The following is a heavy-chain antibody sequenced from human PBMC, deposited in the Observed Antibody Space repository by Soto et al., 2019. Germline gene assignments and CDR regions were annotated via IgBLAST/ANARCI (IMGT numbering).Heavy chain of an antibody. D-gene: IGHD2-15*01. Sequence: SGRPLRHSCTVSGFTIGDYAVSWFRKDPGKGLEWVGFIRSKAYGGTTEYAASVKGRFTISRDDSKSIAYLQMNSLKTEDTAVYYCTRDLGYCSGGSCQHFDYWGQGTLVTVSS. CDR2: IRSKAYGGTT. V-gene: IGHV3-49*03. CDR1: GFTIGDYA. J-gene: IGHJ4*02. CDR3: TRDLGYCSGGSCQHFDY.